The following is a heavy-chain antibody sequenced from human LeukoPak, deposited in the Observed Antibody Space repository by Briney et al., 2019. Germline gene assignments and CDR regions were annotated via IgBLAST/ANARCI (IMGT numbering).Heavy chain of an antibody. Sequence: GGSLRLSCAASGFSFSSYAMSWVRQAPGKGLEWVSAISGSGGSTYYADSVKGRFTISRDNSKNTLYLQMNSLRAEDTAVYYCAKDGLLRPSGYWGQGTLVTVSS. D-gene: IGHD3-22*01. CDR3: AKDGLLRPSGY. CDR1: GFSFSSYA. V-gene: IGHV3-23*01. CDR2: ISGSGGST. J-gene: IGHJ4*02.